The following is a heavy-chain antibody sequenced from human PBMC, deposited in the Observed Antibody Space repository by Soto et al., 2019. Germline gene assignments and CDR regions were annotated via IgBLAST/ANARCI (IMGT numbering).Heavy chain of an antibody. CDR1: GFTFSSYA. CDR3: VKPPRAYCNTASCSY. CDR2: ISSNGGST. Sequence: GGSLRLSCAASGFTFSSYAMHWVRQAPGKGLEYVSAISSNGGSTYYANSVKGRFTISRDNSKNTLYLQMNSLRAEDTAVYYCVKPPRAYCNTASCSYWGQGALVTVSS. J-gene: IGHJ4*02. V-gene: IGHV3-64D*06. D-gene: IGHD2-2*01.